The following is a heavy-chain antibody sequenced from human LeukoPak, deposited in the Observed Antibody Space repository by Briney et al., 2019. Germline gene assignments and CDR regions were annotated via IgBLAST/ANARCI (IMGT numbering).Heavy chain of an antibody. Sequence: SETLSLTCTVSGDSISSYYWSWVRQTPGKGLEWIGYMYHSGITKYNPSLKSRVTISVDTSKNQFSLKLSSVTAADTAVYYCARESNCSGGSCSNNNWFDPWGQGTLVTVSS. J-gene: IGHJ5*02. CDR2: MYHSGIT. CDR1: GDSISSYY. CDR3: ARESNCSGGSCSNNNWFDP. V-gene: IGHV4-59*01. D-gene: IGHD2-15*01.